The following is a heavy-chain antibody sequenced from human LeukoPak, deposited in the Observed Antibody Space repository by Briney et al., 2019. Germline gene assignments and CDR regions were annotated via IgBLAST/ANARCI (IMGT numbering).Heavy chain of an antibody. Sequence: SETLSLTCAVYGGSFSGYYWSWIRQPPGKGLEWIGEINHSGSTNYNPSLKSRVTISVDTSKNQFSLKLSSVTAADTAVYYCAGGVFGAYYYYGMDVWGQGTTVTVSS. CDR2: INHSGST. CDR3: AGGVFGAYYYYGMDV. CDR1: GGSFSGYY. V-gene: IGHV4-34*01. D-gene: IGHD1-26*01. J-gene: IGHJ6*02.